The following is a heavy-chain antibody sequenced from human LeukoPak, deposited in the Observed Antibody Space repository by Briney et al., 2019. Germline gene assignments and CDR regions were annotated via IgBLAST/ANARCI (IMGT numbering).Heavy chain of an antibody. Sequence: GGSLRLSCAASGFSFSSYSMNWVRQAPGKGLEWVSYISSSSSSIYYADSVKGRFTISRDKAKNSLYLQMNSLRAEDTAAYYCARVGSSWTLDYWGQGTLVTVSS. CDR2: ISSSSSSI. CDR3: ARVGSSWTLDY. V-gene: IGHV3-48*01. CDR1: GFSFSSYS. D-gene: IGHD6-13*01. J-gene: IGHJ4*02.